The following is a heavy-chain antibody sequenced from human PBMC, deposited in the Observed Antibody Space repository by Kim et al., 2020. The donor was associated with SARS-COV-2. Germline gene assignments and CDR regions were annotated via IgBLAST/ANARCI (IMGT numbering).Heavy chain of an antibody. CDR3: ANPYYDILTGYYNYFDY. J-gene: IGHJ4*02. D-gene: IGHD3-9*01. Sequence: VKGRFTHPRDNSKNTLYLQMNMLRAEDKAVYYCANPYYDILTGYYNYFDYWGQGTLVTVSS. V-gene: IGHV3-23*01.